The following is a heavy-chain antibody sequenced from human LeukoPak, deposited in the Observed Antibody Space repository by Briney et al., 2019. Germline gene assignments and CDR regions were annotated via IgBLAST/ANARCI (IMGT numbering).Heavy chain of an antibody. Sequence: PSETLSLTCTVSGGSLSSYYWSWIRQPPGKGLEWIGYIYYSGSTNYNPSLKSRVTISVDTSKNQFSLKLSSVTAADTAVYYCARVDYDILTGYPPFSAFDIWGQGTMVTVSS. D-gene: IGHD3-9*01. CDR3: ARVDYDILTGYPPFSAFDI. J-gene: IGHJ3*02. V-gene: IGHV4-59*01. CDR2: IYYSGST. CDR1: GGSLSSYY.